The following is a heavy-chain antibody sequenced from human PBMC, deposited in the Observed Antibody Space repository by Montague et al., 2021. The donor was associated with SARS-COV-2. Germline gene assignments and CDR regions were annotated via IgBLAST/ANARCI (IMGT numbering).Heavy chain of an antibody. J-gene: IGHJ6*01. Sequence: SETLSLTCSVSGGSITDRTYYWGWIRQPPGKGLEWIGFISHTESTNYNPSLESRVSISIDTSKSQFSLRVRSVTAADTAVYYCARSVQFAYGLDVWGQGTTVTISS. CDR2: ISHTEST. D-gene: IGHD3-16*01. CDR3: ARSVQFAYGLDV. CDR1: GGSITDRTYY. V-gene: IGHV4-61*05.